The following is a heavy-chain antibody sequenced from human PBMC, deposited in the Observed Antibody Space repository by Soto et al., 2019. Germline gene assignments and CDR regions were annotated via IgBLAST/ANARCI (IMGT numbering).Heavy chain of an antibody. CDR1: GFTFSTYA. V-gene: IGHV3-23*01. Sequence: PGGSLRLSCAASGFTFSTYAMSWVRQAPGKGLEWVSAISDSGDKTYYGDSVKGRFTISRDNPKNTLFLQMNSLRAEDTAVYYCVKDRSTSDWFGYFDYWGQGTLVTGS. J-gene: IGHJ4*02. CDR2: ISDSGDKT. CDR3: VKDRSTSDWFGYFDY. D-gene: IGHD3-9*01.